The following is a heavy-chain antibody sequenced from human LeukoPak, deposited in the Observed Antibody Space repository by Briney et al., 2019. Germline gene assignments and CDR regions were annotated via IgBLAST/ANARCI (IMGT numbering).Heavy chain of an antibody. CDR1: GFTFSSYS. J-gene: IGHJ6*03. V-gene: IGHV3-15*01. D-gene: IGHD5-24*01. CDR3: TTHWPVEMATITNYYYYMDV. Sequence: KAGGSLRLSCAASGFTFSSYSMNWVRQAPGKGLEWVGRIKSKTDGGTTDYAAPVKGRFTISRDDSKNTLYLQMNSLKTEDTAVYYCTTHWPVEMATITNYYYYMDVWGKGTTVTVSS. CDR2: IKSKTDGGTT.